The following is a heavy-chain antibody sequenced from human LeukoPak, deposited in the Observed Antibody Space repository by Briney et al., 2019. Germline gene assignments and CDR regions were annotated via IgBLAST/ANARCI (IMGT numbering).Heavy chain of an antibody. CDR1: GFTVSSYA. J-gene: IGHJ4*02. Sequence: AGGSLRLSGAASGFTVSSYAMHWVRQPIGKGLEWVSALGIAGDTFYPGSVKGRFTISRENAKNSLYLQMNSLRAEDTAMYYCARQKQSHGNFDYWGQGTLVTVSS. CDR2: LGIAGDT. CDR3: ARQKQSHGNFDY. V-gene: IGHV3-13*01. D-gene: IGHD1-26*01.